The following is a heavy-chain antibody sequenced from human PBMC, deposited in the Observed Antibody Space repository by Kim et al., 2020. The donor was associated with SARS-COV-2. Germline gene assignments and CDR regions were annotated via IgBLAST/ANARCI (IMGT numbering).Heavy chain of an antibody. CDR3: ANFPSRGVVGGDY. CDR2: IYYSGST. J-gene: IGHJ4*02. D-gene: IGHD2-21*01. CDR1: GGSISSSSYY. Sequence: SETLSLTCTVSGGSISSSSYYWGWIRQPPGKGLEWIGSIYYSGSTYYNPSLKSRVTISVDTSKNQFSLKLSSVTAADTAVYYCANFPSRGVVGGDYWGQGTLVTVSS. V-gene: IGHV4-39*01.